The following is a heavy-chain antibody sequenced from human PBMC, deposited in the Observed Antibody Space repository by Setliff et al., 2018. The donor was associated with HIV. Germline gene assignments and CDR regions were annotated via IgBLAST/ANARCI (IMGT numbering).Heavy chain of an antibody. CDR1: GASISSSSNS. CDR3: AGSYGSSWFGTFDY. V-gene: IGHV4-39*01. CDR2: LYSSGRT. Sequence: SETLSLTCSVSGASISSSSNSWGWIRQPPGKGLEWIGSLYSSGRTYYKSSLKSRVNISVDASRNQFSLRLDSLTAADTAIYYCAGSYGSSWFGTFDYWGQGTLVTV. D-gene: IGHD6-13*01. J-gene: IGHJ4*02.